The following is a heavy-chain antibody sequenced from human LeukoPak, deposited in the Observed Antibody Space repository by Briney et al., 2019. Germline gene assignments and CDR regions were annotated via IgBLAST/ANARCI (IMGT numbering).Heavy chain of an antibody. V-gene: IGHV4-59*01. CDR3: ARGRGAYDSSGFGI. J-gene: IGHJ3*02. CDR1: GGSISSYY. CDR2: IYHSGIT. Sequence: SETLSLTCTVSGGSISSYYCSWIRQSPGKGLEWIGYIYHSGITNYNPSLKSRVTISIDTSKNQFSLKLTSVTAADTAVYYCARGRGAYDSSGFGIWGQGTMDNVSS. D-gene: IGHD3-22*01.